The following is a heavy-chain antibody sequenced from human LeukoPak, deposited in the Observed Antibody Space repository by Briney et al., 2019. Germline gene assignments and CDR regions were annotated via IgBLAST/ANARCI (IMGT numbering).Heavy chain of an antibody. Sequence: GGSLRLSCAASGFTFSSCSMNWVRQAPGKGLEWVSSISSSSSYIYYADSVKGRFTISRDNAKNSLYLQMNSLRAEDTAVYYCAELGITMIGGVWGKGTTVTISS. D-gene: IGHD3-10*02. CDR3: AELGITMIGGV. J-gene: IGHJ6*03. V-gene: IGHV3-21*01. CDR2: ISSSSSYI. CDR1: GFTFSSCS.